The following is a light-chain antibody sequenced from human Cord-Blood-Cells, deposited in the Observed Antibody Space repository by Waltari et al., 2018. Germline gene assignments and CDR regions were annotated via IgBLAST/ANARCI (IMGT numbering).Light chain of an antibody. CDR2: GKN. Sequence: SSELTQDPAVSVALGQTVRITCQGDSLRSYYASWYQQKPGQAPVLVIYGKNNRPPGIPDRSAGSSSGNTASLTITGAQAEDEADYYCNSRDSSGNHLVVFGGGTKLTVL. V-gene: IGLV3-19*01. CDR1: SLRSYY. J-gene: IGLJ2*01. CDR3: NSRDSSGNHLVV.